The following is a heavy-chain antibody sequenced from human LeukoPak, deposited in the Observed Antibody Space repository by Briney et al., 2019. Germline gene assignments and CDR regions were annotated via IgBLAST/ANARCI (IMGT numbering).Heavy chain of an antibody. CDR1: GDSISSSGYY. V-gene: IGHV4-61*02. CDR3: ARCCYVPARGGDFDY. J-gene: IGHJ4*02. D-gene: IGHD3-16*01. CDR2: IYTSGST. Sequence: PSQALSLTCTVSGDSISSSGYYWSWIRQPAGKGLEWIGRIYTSGSTNYNPSLKSRVTISVDTSKNQFSLKLSSVTAADTAVYYCARCCYVPARGGDFDYWGQGTLVTVSS.